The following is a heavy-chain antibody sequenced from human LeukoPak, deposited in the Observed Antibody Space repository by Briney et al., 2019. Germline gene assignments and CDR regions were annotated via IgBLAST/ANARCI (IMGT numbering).Heavy chain of an antibody. J-gene: IGHJ4*02. CDR1: GFTFSVHW. V-gene: IGHV3-7*04. D-gene: IGHD3-22*01. Sequence: GGSLRLSCAASGFTFSVHWMSWVRQAPGKGLEWVANIKQDGSEKYYVDSVKGRFTISRDNAKNSLYLQMNSLRAEDTAVYYCARKYSYDSSAYYYLSWGQGTLVTVSS. CDR3: ARKYSYDSSAYYYLS. CDR2: IKQDGSEK.